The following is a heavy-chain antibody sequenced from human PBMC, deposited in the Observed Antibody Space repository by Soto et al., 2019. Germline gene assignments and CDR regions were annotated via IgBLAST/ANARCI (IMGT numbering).Heavy chain of an antibody. Sequence: QVQLQQWGAGLLKPSETLSLTGAVYGGSFSGYYWSWIRQPPGKGLEWIGESNHSGSTNYNPSLTSRVTISVDTSKNQFFLKLSSVPAADTAVYYCARGRNNWHYWGQGTLVTVSS. CDR2: SNHSGST. CDR3: ARGRNNWHY. D-gene: IGHD1-20*01. J-gene: IGHJ4*02. CDR1: GGSFSGYY. V-gene: IGHV4-34*01.